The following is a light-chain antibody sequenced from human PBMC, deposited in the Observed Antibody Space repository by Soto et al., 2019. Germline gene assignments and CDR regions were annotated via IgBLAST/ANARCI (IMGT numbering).Light chain of an antibody. V-gene: IGLV7-46*01. J-gene: IGLJ2*01. Sequence: QAVVTQEPSLTVSPGGTVTLTCGSSTGAVTSGHYHYWFQQKPGQAPRILIYDTSNKHSWTPARFSGSLLGGKAALTLSGAQPEDEAEYYCLLSYSGPRVFGGGTKLTVL. CDR3: LLSYSGPRV. CDR1: TGAVTSGHY. CDR2: DTS.